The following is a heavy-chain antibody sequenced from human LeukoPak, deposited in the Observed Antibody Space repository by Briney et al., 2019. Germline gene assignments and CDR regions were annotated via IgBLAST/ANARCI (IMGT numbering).Heavy chain of an antibody. V-gene: IGHV3-43D*03. CDR1: RFTFDEYA. CDR2: ISWDGGST. Sequence: PGGSLRLSCAASRFTFDEYAMHWVRQAPGKGLEWVSLISWDGGSTYYADSVKGRFTISRDNSKNSLYLQMNSLRAEDTALYYCAKDSSGYYWDYWGQGTLVTVSS. CDR3: AKDSSGYYWDY. D-gene: IGHD3-22*01. J-gene: IGHJ4*02.